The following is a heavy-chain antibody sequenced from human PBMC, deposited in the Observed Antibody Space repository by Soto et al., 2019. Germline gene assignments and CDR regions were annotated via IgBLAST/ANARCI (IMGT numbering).Heavy chain of an antibody. CDR2: IYYSGST. J-gene: IGHJ6*02. V-gene: IGHV4-59*01. Sequence: PSETLSLTCTVSGGSISSYYWSWIRQPPGKGLEWIGYIYYSGSTNYNPSLKSRVTISVDTSKNQFSLKLSSVTAADTAVYYCARGGAAAGYYYYGMDVWGQGTTVTVPS. D-gene: IGHD6-13*01. CDR3: ARGGAAAGYYYYGMDV. CDR1: GGSISSYY.